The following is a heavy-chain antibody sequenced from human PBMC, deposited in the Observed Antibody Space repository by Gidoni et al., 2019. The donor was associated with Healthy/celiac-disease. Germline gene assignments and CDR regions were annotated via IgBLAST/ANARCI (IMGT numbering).Heavy chain of an antibody. CDR3: AKGTGSGLYTDY. Sequence: EVQLLESGGGLVQPGGSLRLSCAASGFTFSSYAMSWVRQAPGKGLEWVSAISGSGGSTYYADSVKGRFTISRDNSKNTLYLQMNVLRAEDTAVYYCAKGTGSGLYTDYWGQGTLVTVSS. D-gene: IGHD6-19*01. CDR2: ISGSGGST. V-gene: IGHV3-23*01. J-gene: IGHJ4*02. CDR1: GFTFSSYA.